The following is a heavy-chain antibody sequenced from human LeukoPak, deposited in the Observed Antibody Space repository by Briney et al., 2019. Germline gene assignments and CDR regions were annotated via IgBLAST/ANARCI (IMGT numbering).Heavy chain of an antibody. D-gene: IGHD4-17*01. V-gene: IGHV3-23*01. CDR2: INNSGTDT. CDR1: GFTFSSYA. CDR3: AAAVNTGRAEHY. J-gene: IGHJ4*02. Sequence: GGSLRLSCAASGFTFSSYAMTWVRQAPGKGLEWVSSINNSGTDTYYEDSVKGRFTISRDNSKNTLFLHINSLSAEDTAVYFCAAAVNTGRAEHYWGQGTLVTVSS.